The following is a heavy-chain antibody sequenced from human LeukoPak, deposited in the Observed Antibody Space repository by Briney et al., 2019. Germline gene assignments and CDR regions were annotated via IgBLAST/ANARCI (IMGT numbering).Heavy chain of an antibody. CDR3: ARYPHIAVAGISSDRAFDI. CDR2: IYYSGST. D-gene: IGHD6-19*01. CDR1: GGSISSGDYY. V-gene: IGHV4-30-4*01. Sequence: PSQTLSLTCTVSGGSISSGDYYWSWIRQPPGKGLEWIGYIYYSGSTYYNPSLKSRVTISVDTSKNQFSLKLNSVTAADTAVYYCARYPHIAVAGISSDRAFDIWGQGTMVTVSS. J-gene: IGHJ3*02.